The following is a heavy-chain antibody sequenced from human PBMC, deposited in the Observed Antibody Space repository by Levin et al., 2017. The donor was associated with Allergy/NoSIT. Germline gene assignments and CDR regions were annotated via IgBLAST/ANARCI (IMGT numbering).Heavy chain of an antibody. CDR2: IHPRGGDT. V-gene: IGHV1-46*01. Sequence: GESLKISCKASGYTFTNYHMHWVRQAPGQALEWMGIIHPRGGDTNQPQKFQGRVTMTRDTSTSTHYLEVSSLKSEDTAVYYCARGAAAAGTGYGMDVWGQGTTVTVYS. D-gene: IGHD6-13*01. CDR3: ARGAAAAGTGYGMDV. CDR1: GYTFTNYH. J-gene: IGHJ6*02.